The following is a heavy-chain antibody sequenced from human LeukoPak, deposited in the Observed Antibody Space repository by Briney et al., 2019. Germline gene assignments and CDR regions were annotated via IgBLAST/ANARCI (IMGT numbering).Heavy chain of an antibody. V-gene: IGHV3-30*04. D-gene: IGHD6-19*01. CDR2: ISYDGSNK. CDR1: GFTFSSYA. CDR3: ARGYSSGFCDY. J-gene: IGHJ4*02. Sequence: TGGSLRLSCAASGFTFSSYAMHWVRQAPGKGLEWVAVISYDGSNKYYADSVKGRLTISRDNSKNTLYLQMNSLRAEDTAVYYCARGYSSGFCDYWGQGTLVTVSS.